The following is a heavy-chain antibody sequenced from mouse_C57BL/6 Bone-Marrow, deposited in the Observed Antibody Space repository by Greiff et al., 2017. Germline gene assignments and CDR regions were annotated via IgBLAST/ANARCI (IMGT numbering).Heavy chain of an antibody. CDR1: GFTFSSYA. V-gene: IGHV5-4*01. Sequence: EVQVVESGGGLVKPGGSLKLSCAASGFTFSSYAMSWVRQTPEKRLEWVATISDGGSYTYYPDNVQGRFTISRDNAKNNLYLQMSHLKSEDTAMYYCASVYLGSFDVWGTGTTVTVSS. CDR2: ISDGGSYT. CDR3: ASVYLGSFDV. D-gene: IGHD2-3*01. J-gene: IGHJ1*03.